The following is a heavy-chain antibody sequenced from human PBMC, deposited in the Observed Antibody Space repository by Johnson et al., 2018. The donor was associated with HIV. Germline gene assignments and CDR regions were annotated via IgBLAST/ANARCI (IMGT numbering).Heavy chain of an antibody. V-gene: IGHV3-30*04. J-gene: IGHJ3*02. CDR1: GFTFSSYA. CDR2: ISFAGTNN. D-gene: IGHD6-19*01. CDR3: AREYVGQWLGPRHAFDI. Sequence: QVQLVESGGGVVRPGGSLRLSCAASGFTFSSYAMHWVRQAPDKGLEWVAVISFAGTNNYYADSVKGRFTISRDNSKNTLYRQMNGLRAEDTAVYYCAREYVGQWLGPRHAFDIWGQGTMVTVSS.